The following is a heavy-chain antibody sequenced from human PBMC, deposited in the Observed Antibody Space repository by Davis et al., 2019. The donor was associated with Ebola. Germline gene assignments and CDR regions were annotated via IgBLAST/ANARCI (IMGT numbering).Heavy chain of an antibody. D-gene: IGHD2-2*01. J-gene: IGHJ5*02. CDR3: ARGIVVVPAVVDP. V-gene: IGHV1-2*02. CDR2: INSNSGGT. CDR1: GYTFTGYY. Sequence: ASVKVSCKASGYTFTGYYMHWVRQAPGQGLEWMGWINSNSGGTNYAQKFQGRVTMTRDTSISTAYMELSRLRSDDTAVYYCARGIVVVPAVVDPWGQGTLVTVSS.